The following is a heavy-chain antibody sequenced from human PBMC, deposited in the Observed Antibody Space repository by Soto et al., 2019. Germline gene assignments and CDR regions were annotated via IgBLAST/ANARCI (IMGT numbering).Heavy chain of an antibody. CDR2: IIPIFGTA. Sequence: ASVKVSCKASGGTFSSYAISWVRQAPGQGLEWMGGIIPIFGTANYAQKFQGRVTITADESTSTAYMELSSLRSEDTAVYYCARDRCSGGSCPAGGFDPWGQGTLVTVSS. CDR3: ARDRCSGGSCPAGGFDP. V-gene: IGHV1-69*13. D-gene: IGHD2-15*01. CDR1: GGTFSSYA. J-gene: IGHJ5*02.